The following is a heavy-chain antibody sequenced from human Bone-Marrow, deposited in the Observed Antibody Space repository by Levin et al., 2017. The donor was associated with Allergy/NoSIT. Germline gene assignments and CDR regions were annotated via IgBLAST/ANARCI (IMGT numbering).Heavy chain of an antibody. CDR2: IRSTTYGNAT. D-gene: IGHD3/OR15-3a*01. V-gene: IGHV3-73*01. J-gene: IGHJ4*02. Sequence: PGGSLRLSCAASGFVFSDSAIHWVRQAAGKGLEWVGHIRSTTYGNATSYGASMKGRFTISRDDSKDTAYLQMNSLKTEDTALYYCTRLGGNYDFWGQGTQVTVSS. CDR1: GFVFSDSA. CDR3: TRLGGNYDF.